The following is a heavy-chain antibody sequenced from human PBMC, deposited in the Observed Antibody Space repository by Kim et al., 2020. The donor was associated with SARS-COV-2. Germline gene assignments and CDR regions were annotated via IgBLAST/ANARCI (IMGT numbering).Heavy chain of an antibody. Sequence: GGSLRLSCAASGFTFSSYAMSWVRQAPRKGLEWVSAISGSGGSTYYADSVKGRFTISRDNSKNTLYLQMNSLRAEDTAVYYCASRKTPSLLPMYNWFDPWGQGTLVTVSS. V-gene: IGHV3-23*01. CDR1: GFTFSSYA. D-gene: IGHD2-15*01. CDR3: ASRKTPSLLPMYNWFDP. CDR2: ISGSGGST. J-gene: IGHJ5*02.